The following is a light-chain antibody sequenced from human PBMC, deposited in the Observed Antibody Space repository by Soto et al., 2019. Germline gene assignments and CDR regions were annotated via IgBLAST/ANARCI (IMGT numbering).Light chain of an antibody. J-gene: IGKJ1*01. CDR1: QDISDD. CDR3: LQDYNYPRT. CDR2: GAS. V-gene: IGKV1-6*01. Sequence: AIQMTQSPSSLSASVGDRVTITCRASQDISDDVGWYQQTPGKAPKLLISGASRLQSGVPSRFSGSGSGAAFTLTITSLRPEDFATYYCLQDYNYPRTFGQGTKVDIK.